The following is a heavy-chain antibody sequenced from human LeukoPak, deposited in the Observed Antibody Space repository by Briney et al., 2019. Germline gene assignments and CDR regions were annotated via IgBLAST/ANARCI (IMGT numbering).Heavy chain of an antibody. V-gene: IGHV1-8*01. Sequence: GASVRVSCKASGYTFTNYDINWVRQASGQGLEWMGWMNPNSGNTGSAQKFQGRVTMTSNTSISTAYMELSSLRSEDTAVYYCARGLRREQQLLRASDYWGQGTPVTVSS. CDR1: GYTFTNYD. CDR2: MNPNSGNT. D-gene: IGHD6-13*01. CDR3: ARGLRREQQLLRASDY. J-gene: IGHJ4*02.